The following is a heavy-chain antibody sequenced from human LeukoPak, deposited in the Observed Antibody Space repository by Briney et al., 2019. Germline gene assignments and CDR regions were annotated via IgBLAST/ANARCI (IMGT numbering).Heavy chain of an antibody. V-gene: IGHV1-2*06. CDR1: GYTFTGYY. J-gene: IGHJ4*02. CDR2: INPNSGGT. Sequence: GASVKVSCKASGYTFTGYYMHWVRQAPGQGLEWMGRINPNSGGTNYAQKFQGRVTMTRDTSISTAYMELSRLRSDGTAVYYCARSGITIFGVVKVFDYWGQGTLVTVSS. D-gene: IGHD3-3*01. CDR3: ARSGITIFGVVKVFDY.